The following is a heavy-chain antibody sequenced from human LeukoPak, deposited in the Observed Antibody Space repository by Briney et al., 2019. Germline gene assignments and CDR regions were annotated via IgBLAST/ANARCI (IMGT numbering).Heavy chain of an antibody. CDR1: GFMFDDYD. D-gene: IGHD3-10*01. J-gene: IGHJ4*02. CDR2: ISWNGGRI. Sequence: GGSLRLSCAASGFMFDDYDMHWVRQAPGKGLEWVSSISWNGGRIGHADSVKGRFTISRDNAKNSLYLQMNSLRAEDTALYYCAKASRGFGELLFFDYWGQGTLVTVSS. V-gene: IGHV3-9*01. CDR3: AKASRGFGELLFFDY.